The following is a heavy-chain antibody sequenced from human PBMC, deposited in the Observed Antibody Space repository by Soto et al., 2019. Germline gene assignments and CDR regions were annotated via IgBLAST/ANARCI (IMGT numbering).Heavy chain of an antibody. J-gene: IGHJ4*02. CDR2: IDWDDDK. D-gene: IGHD3-22*01. V-gene: IGHV2-70*01. Sequence: SGPTLVNPTQTLTLTCTFSGFSLSTSGMCVSWIRQPPGKALEWLALIDWDDDKYYSTSLKTRLTISKDTSKNQVVLTMTNMDPVDTATYYCTRISDYYDSSGYYQFDYWGQGTLVTVS. CDR1: GFSLSTSGMC. CDR3: TRISDYYDSSGYYQFDY.